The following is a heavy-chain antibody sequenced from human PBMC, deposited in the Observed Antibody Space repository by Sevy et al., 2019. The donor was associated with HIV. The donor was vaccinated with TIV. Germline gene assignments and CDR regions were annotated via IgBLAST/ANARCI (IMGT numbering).Heavy chain of an antibody. D-gene: IGHD6-13*01. CDR2: IKQDGSVK. V-gene: IGHV3-7*01. J-gene: IGHJ4*02. CDR1: GFSHNNYW. CDR3: VRAIAAAGSF. Sequence: GGSLRLSCAASGFSHNNYWMNWVRQAPGKGLEWVANIKQDGSVKYYVDSVKGRFTISRDNARNLLYLQMNSLRVEDTALYYCVRAIAAAGSFWGQGTLVTVSS.